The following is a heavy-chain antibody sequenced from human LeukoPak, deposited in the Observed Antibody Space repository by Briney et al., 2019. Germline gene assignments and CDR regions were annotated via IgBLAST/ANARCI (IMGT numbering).Heavy chain of an antibody. Sequence: SETLSLTCTVSGGSISSSSYYWGWIRQPPGKGLEWIGSIYYSGSTYYNPSLKSRVTISVDTSKNQFSLKLSSVTAADTAVYYCAIGYCSSTSCQTETEKYNWFDPGAREPWSPSPQ. CDR3: AIGYCSSTSCQTETEKYNWFDP. CDR1: GGSISSSSYY. V-gene: IGHV4-39*07. D-gene: IGHD2-2*01. J-gene: IGHJ5*02. CDR2: IYYSGST.